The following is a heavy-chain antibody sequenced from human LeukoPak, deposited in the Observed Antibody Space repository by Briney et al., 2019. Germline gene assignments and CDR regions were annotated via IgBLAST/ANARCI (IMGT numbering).Heavy chain of an antibody. CDR2: INPNTGGT. J-gene: IGHJ4*02. Sequence: APVKVSCKASGYTFTGYYMHWVRQAPGQELEWMGWINPNTGGTTYAQNFQGRVTMTRDTSISTAYMELSRLKSDDTAVYYCARGPTVTTDYWGQGTLVTVSS. V-gene: IGHV1-2*02. D-gene: IGHD4-17*01. CDR3: ARGPTVTTDY. CDR1: GYTFTGYY.